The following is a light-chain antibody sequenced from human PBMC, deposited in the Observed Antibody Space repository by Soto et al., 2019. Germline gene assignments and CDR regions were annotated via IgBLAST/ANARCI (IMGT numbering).Light chain of an antibody. CDR2: EVS. Sequence: QSVLTQPASVSGSPGQSITTSCTGTSSDVGGYNYVSWYQQHPGEAPKLMIYEVSNRPSGVSNRFSGSKSGNTASLTISGLQAEDEADYYCSSYTSSSTYVFGTGTKVTVL. J-gene: IGLJ1*01. CDR1: SSDVGGYNY. CDR3: SSYTSSSTYV. V-gene: IGLV2-14*01.